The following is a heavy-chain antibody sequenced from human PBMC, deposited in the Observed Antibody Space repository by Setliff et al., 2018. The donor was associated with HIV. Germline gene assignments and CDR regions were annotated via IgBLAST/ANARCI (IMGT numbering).Heavy chain of an antibody. J-gene: IGHJ5*02. D-gene: IGHD3-10*01. CDR3: ARDRHSSGLGSYGP. V-gene: IGHV4-4*07. CDR1: GGSFGVYR. CDR2: IDSSGTT. Sequence: TLSLTCTISGGSFGVYRWSWIRQSAGRGLEWIGRIDSSGTTDYKHSLKGRVAISVDTSRNQFPLRVTSVTAADTAVYFCARDRHSSGLGSYGPWGPGILVTVSS.